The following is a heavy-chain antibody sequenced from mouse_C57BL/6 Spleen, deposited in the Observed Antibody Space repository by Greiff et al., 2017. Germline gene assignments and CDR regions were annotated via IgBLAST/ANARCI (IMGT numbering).Heavy chain of an antibody. J-gene: IGHJ2*01. CDR2: ISNGGGST. V-gene: IGHV5-12*01. Sequence: VQLKESGGGLVQPGGSLKLSCAASGFTFSDYYMYWVRQTPEKRLEWVAYISNGGGSTYYPDTVKGRFTISRDNAKNTLYLQMSRLKSEDTAMYYCARLTGTRVFDYWGQGTTLTVSS. CDR3: ARLTGTRVFDY. CDR1: GFTFSDYY. D-gene: IGHD4-1*01.